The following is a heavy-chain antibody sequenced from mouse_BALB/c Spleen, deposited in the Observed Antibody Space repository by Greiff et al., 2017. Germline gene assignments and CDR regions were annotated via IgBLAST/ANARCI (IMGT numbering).Heavy chain of an antibody. D-gene: IGHD3-3*01. CDR2: INPNNGGT. V-gene: IGHV1-18*01. Sequence: EVQGVESGPELVKPGASVKIPCKASGYTFTDYNMDWVKQSHGKSLEWIGDINPNNGGTIYNQKFKGKATLTVDKSSSTAYMELRSLTSEDTAVYYCARVGNWFAYWGQGTLVTVSA. CDR1: GYTFTDYN. CDR3: ARVGNWFAY. J-gene: IGHJ3*01.